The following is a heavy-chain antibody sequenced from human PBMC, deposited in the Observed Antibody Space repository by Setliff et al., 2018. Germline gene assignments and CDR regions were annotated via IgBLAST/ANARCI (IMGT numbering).Heavy chain of an antibody. Sequence: SETLSLTCAVYGDSFSDYYWSWIRQPPGKGLEWIGEISHSGSANYNPSLKSRVTMSVDTSKNQFSLNLNSVTAADTAVYYCRQAVVGRDVFDVWGQGTMVTVSS. V-gene: IGHV4-34*01. CDR2: ISHSGSA. D-gene: IGHD1-1*01. CDR3: RQAVVGRDVFDV. CDR1: GDSFSDYY. J-gene: IGHJ3*01.